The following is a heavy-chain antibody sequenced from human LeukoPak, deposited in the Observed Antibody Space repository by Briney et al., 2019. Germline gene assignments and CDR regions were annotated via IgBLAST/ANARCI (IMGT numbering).Heavy chain of an antibody. CDR1: GGSISIGDFY. D-gene: IGHD3-3*01. V-gene: IGHV4-61*02. CDR3: ARMSAYDFWSGYYNFDY. Sequence: SQTLSLTCTVSGGSISIGDFYRSWIRQPAGKELEWIGRIYTGGKTHYNPSLKSRITISRDTSKNQFSLKLTSVTAADTAVYYCARMSAYDFWSGYYNFDYWGQGTLVTVSS. CDR2: IYTGGKT. J-gene: IGHJ4*02.